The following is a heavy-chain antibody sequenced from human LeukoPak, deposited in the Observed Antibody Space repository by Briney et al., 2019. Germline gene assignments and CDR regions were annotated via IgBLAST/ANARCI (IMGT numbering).Heavy chain of an antibody. D-gene: IGHD3-22*01. CDR1: GVSSFSTYE. V-gene: IGHV3-48*03. CDR2: ISNAGSTI. Sequence: GGSLRLSCAASGVSSFSTYEMMWVRQAPGKGLDWVSYISNAGSTISYADSVKGRFTISRDNTKKSLYLQLNSVRVEDTAIYYCATARRDYYSFVGDYWGRGTLVSVSS. CDR3: ATARRDYYSFVGDY. J-gene: IGHJ4*02.